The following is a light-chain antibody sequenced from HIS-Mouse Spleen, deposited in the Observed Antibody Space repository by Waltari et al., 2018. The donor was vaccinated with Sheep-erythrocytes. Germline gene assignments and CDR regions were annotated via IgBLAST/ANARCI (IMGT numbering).Light chain of an antibody. J-gene: IGLJ2*01. Sequence: QSVLTQPPSVSGAPGQRVTISCPGSSSNIGAGYDVHWYQQLPGPAPKLLIYGNSNRPSGVPDRFSGSKSGTSASLAITGLQAEDEADYYCQSYDSSLSGYVVFGGGTKLTVL. CDR2: GNS. CDR1: SSNIGAGYD. V-gene: IGLV1-40*01. CDR3: QSYDSSLSGYVV.